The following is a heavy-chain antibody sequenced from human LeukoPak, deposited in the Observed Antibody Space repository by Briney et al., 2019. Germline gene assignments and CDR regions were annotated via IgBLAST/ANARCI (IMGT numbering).Heavy chain of an antibody. CDR2: INPDGTST. D-gene: IGHD3-10*02. CDR1: GFTFSSSW. Sequence: GGSLRLSCAASGFTFSSSWMHWVRQAAGKWLVWVSCINPDGTSTIYADSVKGRFTIARDDANNTLYLQMNSLRAEDTAVYYCVRMFSGPLDYWGQGPLVTVS. V-gene: IGHV3-74*01. CDR3: VRMFSGPLDY. J-gene: IGHJ4*02.